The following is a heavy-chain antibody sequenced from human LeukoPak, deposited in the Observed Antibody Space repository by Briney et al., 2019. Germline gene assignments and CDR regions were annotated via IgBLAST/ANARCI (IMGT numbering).Heavy chain of an antibody. J-gene: IGHJ6*02. Sequence: GGSLRLSCSASGFPFSSYAMHWVRQAPGKGLEYVSAISDSGGSTYYADSVKGRFAISRDNSKNTLYLQMSSLRAEDTAVYFCVRGYSFGPYGMDVWGQGTTVTASS. V-gene: IGHV3-64D*09. D-gene: IGHD2-15*01. CDR2: ISDSGGST. CDR1: GFPFSSYA. CDR3: VRGYSFGPYGMDV.